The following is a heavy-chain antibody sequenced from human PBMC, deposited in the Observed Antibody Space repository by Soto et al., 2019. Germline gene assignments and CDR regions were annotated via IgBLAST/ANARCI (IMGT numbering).Heavy chain of an antibody. CDR1: GFTFSNAW. CDR2: IKSKTDGGTR. CDR3: TTSIMIKFVGVTVHFDH. V-gene: IGHV3-15*01. D-gene: IGHD3-16*02. J-gene: IGHJ4*02. Sequence: GGSLRLSCAASGFTFSNAWMNWVRQAPGKGLEWVGRIKSKTDGGTRAYAAPVKGSFTISRDDSKNMLYLQMNSLKTEDTAVYYCTTSIMIKFVGVTVHFDHWGQGTLVTVSS.